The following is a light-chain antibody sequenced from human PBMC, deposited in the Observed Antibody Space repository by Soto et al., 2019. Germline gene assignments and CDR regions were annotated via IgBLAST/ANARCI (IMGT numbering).Light chain of an antibody. J-gene: IGLJ1*01. CDR3: NSYTNTAARV. V-gene: IGLV2-14*01. CDR2: EVS. CDR1: SSDVGAHNF. Sequence: QSALTQPASVSGSPGQSITISCTGTSSDVGAHNFVSWYQQHPGKAPKLMIYEVSNRPSGVSDRFSGSKSGNTASLTISGLQAEDEADCYCNSYTNTAARVFGTGTKVTVL.